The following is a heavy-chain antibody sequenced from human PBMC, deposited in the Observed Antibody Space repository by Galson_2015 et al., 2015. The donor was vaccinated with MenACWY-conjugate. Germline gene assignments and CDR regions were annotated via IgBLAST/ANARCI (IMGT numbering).Heavy chain of an antibody. CDR3: ARVPRQTYDSRGDYFDS. V-gene: IGHV3-23*05. CDR2: IVSSPHRT. D-gene: IGHD3-22*01. J-gene: IGHJ4*02. Sequence: SLRLSCAASRLTFRNFGMTWARQTPGKGLEWVSTIVSSPHRTFYADSVKGRFTVSRDDSQMYLQMNSLRAEDTAVYFCARVPRQTYDSRGDYFDSWGQGTLSPSPQ. CDR1: RLTFRNFG.